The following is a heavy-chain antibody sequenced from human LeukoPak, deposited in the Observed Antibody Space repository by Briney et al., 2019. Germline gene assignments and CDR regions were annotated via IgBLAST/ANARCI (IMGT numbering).Heavy chain of an antibody. D-gene: IGHD2-8*01. CDR3: ARDGDIVLMVYARREYGMDV. CDR2: ISSSGSTI. Sequence: PGGSLRLSCAAPGFTFSDYYMSWIRQAPGKGLEWVSYISSSGSTIYYADSVKGRFTISRDNAKNSLYLQMNSLRAEDTAVYYCARDGDIVLMVYARREYGMDVWGQGTTVTVSS. V-gene: IGHV3-11*01. J-gene: IGHJ6*02. CDR1: GFTFSDYY.